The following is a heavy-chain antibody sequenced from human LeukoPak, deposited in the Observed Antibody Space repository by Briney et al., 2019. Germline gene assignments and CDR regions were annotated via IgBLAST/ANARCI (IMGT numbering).Heavy chain of an antibody. CDR2: INPSGGST. CDR3: ARDSMGLRYYDSSGYSVFDY. Sequence: GASVKVSCKASGYTFTSYYMHWVRQAPGQGLEWMGIINPSGGSTSYAQKFQGRVTMTRDTSTSTAYMELSSLRSEDTAVYYCARDSMGLRYYDSSGYSVFDYWGQGTLVTVSS. D-gene: IGHD3-22*01. CDR1: GYTFTSYY. J-gene: IGHJ4*02. V-gene: IGHV1-46*01.